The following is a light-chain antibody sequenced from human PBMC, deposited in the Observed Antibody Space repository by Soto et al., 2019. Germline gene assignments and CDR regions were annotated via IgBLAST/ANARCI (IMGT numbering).Light chain of an antibody. CDR3: QQYSSSPPEFT. Sequence: EIVLTQSPGTLSLSPGERSTLSCRASQSVSSSYLAWYQQRPGQAPRLPIFGASYRANGIPDRFIGSGYWKDFTLTISRLEPEDFAVYYCQQYSSSPPEFTFGPGTKVD. V-gene: IGKV3-20*01. CDR2: GAS. CDR1: QSVSSSY. J-gene: IGKJ3*01.